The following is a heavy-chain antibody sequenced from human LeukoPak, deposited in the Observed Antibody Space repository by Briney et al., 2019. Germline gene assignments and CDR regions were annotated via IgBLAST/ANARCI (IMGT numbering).Heavy chain of an antibody. CDR3: ARVFHGDYLYYFDY. CDR2: IYYTGST. J-gene: IGHJ4*02. CDR1: GGSISSYF. D-gene: IGHD4-17*01. V-gene: IGHV4-59*01. Sequence: SETLSLTCTVSGGSISSYFWSWIRQPPGKGLEWIGYIYYTGSTNYNPSLKSRVTMSVDTSKNQFSLKLSSVTAADTAVYYCARVFHGDYLYYFDYWGQGTLVTVSS.